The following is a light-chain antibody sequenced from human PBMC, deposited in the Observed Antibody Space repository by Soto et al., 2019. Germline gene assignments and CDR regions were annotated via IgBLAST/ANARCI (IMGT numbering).Light chain of an antibody. CDR3: QQYVESPET. CDR1: QTINNY. CDR2: DSS. Sequence: EIVLTQSPGTLSLSPGERATLSCRASQTINNYVAWYQQKPGQAPRVLIYDSSIRATGVPDRFSGSGSGTDFTLTISRLEPEDFAVYYCQQYVESPETFGGGNKVGIK. V-gene: IGKV3-20*01. J-gene: IGKJ4*01.